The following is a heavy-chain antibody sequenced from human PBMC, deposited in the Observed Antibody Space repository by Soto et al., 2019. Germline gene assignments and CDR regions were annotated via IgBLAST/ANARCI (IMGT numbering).Heavy chain of an antibody. Sequence: GASVKVSCKASGYTFTSYYMHWVRQAPGQGLEWMGIINPSGGSTSYAQKFQGRVTMTRDTSTSTVYMELSSLRSEDTAVYYCARSGRLGYCTNGVCRTYYFDYWGQGTLVTVSS. CDR3: ARSGRLGYCTNGVCRTYYFDY. CDR1: GYTFTSYY. V-gene: IGHV1-46*03. D-gene: IGHD2-8*01. J-gene: IGHJ4*02. CDR2: INPSGGST.